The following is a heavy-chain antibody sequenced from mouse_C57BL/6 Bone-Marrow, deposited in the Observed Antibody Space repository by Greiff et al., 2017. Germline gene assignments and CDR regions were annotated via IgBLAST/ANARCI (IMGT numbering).Heavy chain of an antibody. CDR1: GFNIKDDY. CDR2: IDPENGDT. CDR3: TREGLWSYYFGY. V-gene: IGHV14-4*01. D-gene: IGHD1-1*02. Sequence: EVQLQESGAELVRPGASVKLSCTASGFNIKDDYMHWVKQRPEQGLEWIGWIDPENGDTEYASKFQGKATITADTSSNTAYLQLSSLTSEDTAVYYCTREGLWSYYFGYWGQGTTLTVSS. J-gene: IGHJ2*01.